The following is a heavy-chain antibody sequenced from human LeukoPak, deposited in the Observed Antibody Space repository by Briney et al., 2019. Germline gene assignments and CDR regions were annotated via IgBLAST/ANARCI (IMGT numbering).Heavy chain of an antibody. V-gene: IGHV3-30*05. Sequence: GGSLRLSCAASGFTFSGYWMSWVRQAPGKGLEWVAVIAYDGSNKFYADSVRGRFTISRDNSKSTLYLQMNSLRAEGTAVYYCARDENWGSTHYWGQGTLVTVSS. CDR2: IAYDGSNK. CDR3: ARDENWGSTHY. D-gene: IGHD7-27*01. CDR1: GFTFSGYW. J-gene: IGHJ4*02.